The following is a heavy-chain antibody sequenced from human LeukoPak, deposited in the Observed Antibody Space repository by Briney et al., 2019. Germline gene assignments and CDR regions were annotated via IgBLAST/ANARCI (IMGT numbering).Heavy chain of an antibody. V-gene: IGHV3-23*01. D-gene: IGHD6-6*01. CDR1: GFTFSNHV. CDR2: IGDSGGST. Sequence: GGSLRLSCAASGFTFSNHVMSWVRQAPGKGLEWVSVIGDSGGSTYYADSVKGRFTISRDNSKNTLYLQMNSLRADDTAVYHCAKGGASSPYTYIDVWGKGTTVIVSS. CDR3: AKGGASSPYTYIDV. J-gene: IGHJ6*04.